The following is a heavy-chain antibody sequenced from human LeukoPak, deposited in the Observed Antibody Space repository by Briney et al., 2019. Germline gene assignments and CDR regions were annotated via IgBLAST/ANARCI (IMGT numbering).Heavy chain of an antibody. Sequence: PGGSLRLSCAASGFTFSTYAMSWVRQVPGKGLDWVSAIIGDGGDVTEGVGPTYYADSVKGRFTVSRDNSKNTVYLQMNSLRAEAAALYCCTKGSRSSWCPRPDSWAQGTLVTVSS. CDR1: GFTFSTYA. D-gene: IGHD2-8*01. V-gene: IGHV3-23*01. CDR3: TKGSRSSWCPRPDS. J-gene: IGHJ4*02. CDR2: IIGDGGDVTEGVGPT.